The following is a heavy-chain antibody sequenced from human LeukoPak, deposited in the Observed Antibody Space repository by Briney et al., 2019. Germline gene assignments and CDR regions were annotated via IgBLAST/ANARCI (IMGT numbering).Heavy chain of an antibody. Sequence: GGSLRLSCRGSGFIYSNYWMTWVRQAPGKGLEWVANIKHDGSEQIYVDSVKGRFTISRDNAKDSVYLQMNSLRAEDTAVYYCTRGLGEHGGVSDRWGQGTLVIVS. V-gene: IGHV3-7*01. CDR2: IKHDGSEQ. CDR1: GFIYSNYW. J-gene: IGHJ5*02. D-gene: IGHD3-16*01. CDR3: TRGLGEHGGVSDR.